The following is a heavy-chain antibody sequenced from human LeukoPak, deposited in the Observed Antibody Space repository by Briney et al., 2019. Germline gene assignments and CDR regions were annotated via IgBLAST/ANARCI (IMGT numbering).Heavy chain of an antibody. V-gene: IGHV3-7*01. CDR1: GFSFTSYW. CDR3: VRDRDFYAIDY. Sequence: PGGSLRLSCAASGFSFTSYWMGWVRQAPGKGPEWVANIGKDGSGKNYVDSVKGRFTISRDNAKNSLSLQMSSLTAEDTALYYCVRDRDFYAIDYWGQGTLVTVSS. D-gene: IGHD2/OR15-2a*01. J-gene: IGHJ4*02. CDR2: IGKDGSGK.